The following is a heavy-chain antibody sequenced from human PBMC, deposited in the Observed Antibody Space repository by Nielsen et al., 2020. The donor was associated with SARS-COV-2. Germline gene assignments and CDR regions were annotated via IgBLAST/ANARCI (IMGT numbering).Heavy chain of an antibody. CDR3: ANAPNWNDGPFDY. CDR1: GFTFDDYA. V-gene: IGHV3-9*01. J-gene: IGHJ4*02. CDR2: FRWNSGSI. Sequence: GGSLRLSCAASGFTFDDYAMHWVRQAPGKGLGWVSGFRWNSGSIGYADSVKGRFTISRDNAKNSLYLQMNSLRAEDTALYYCANAPNWNDGPFDYWGQGTLVTVSS. D-gene: IGHD1-20*01.